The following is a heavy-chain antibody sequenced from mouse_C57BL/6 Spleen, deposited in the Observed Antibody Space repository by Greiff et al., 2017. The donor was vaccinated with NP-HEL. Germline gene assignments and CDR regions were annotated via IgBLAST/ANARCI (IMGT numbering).Heavy chain of an antibody. J-gene: IGHJ4*01. CDR2: ILPGSGST. CDR3: ARDYPITTVVAPYRMDY. Sequence: QVQLQQSGAELMKPGASVKLSCKATGYTFTGYWIEWVKQRPGHGLEWIGEILPGSGSTNYNEKFKGKATFTADTSSNTAYMQLSSLTTEDSAIYYCARDYPITTVVAPYRMDYWGQGTSVTVSS. V-gene: IGHV1-9*01. D-gene: IGHD1-1*01. CDR1: GYTFTGYW.